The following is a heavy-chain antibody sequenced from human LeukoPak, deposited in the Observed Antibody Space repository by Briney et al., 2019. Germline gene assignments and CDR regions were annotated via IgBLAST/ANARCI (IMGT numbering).Heavy chain of an antibody. V-gene: IGHV4-59*01. CDR1: GGSISSYY. CDR2: IYYSGST. Sequence: MASETLSLTCTVSGGSISSYYWSWIRQPPGKGLEWIGYIYYSGSTNYNPSLKSRVTISVDTSKNQFSLKLSSVTAADTAVYYCAREAVAYYDSSGYYNFDYWGQGTLVTVSS. J-gene: IGHJ4*02. CDR3: AREAVAYYDSSGYYNFDY. D-gene: IGHD3-22*01.